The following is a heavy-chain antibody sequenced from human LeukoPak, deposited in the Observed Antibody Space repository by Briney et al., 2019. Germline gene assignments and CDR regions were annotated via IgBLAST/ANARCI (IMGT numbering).Heavy chain of an antibody. D-gene: IGHD4-17*01. J-gene: IGHJ5*02. Sequence: ASVKVSCKASGYTFTGYYMHWVRQAPGQGLEWRGWINPNSGGTNYAQKFQGRVTMTRDTSISTAYMELSRLRSEDTAVYYCARVGAVTTWGSGWFDPWGQGTLVTVSS. CDR3: ARVGAVTTWGSGWFDP. CDR1: GYTFTGYY. CDR2: INPNSGGT. V-gene: IGHV1-2*02.